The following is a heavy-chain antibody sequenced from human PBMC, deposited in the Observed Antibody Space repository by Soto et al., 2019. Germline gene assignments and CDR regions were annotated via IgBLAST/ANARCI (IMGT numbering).Heavy chain of an antibody. D-gene: IGHD3-10*01. CDR2: INHSGST. CDR1: GGSISSNIYY. V-gene: IGHV4-39*07. J-gene: IGHJ6*02. Sequence: PSDTLSLTCTVSGGSISSNIYYWTWIRQPPGTGLEWIGEINHSGSTNYNPSLKSRVTISVDTSKNQFSLKVSSVTAADTAMYYCARLRGGYYYYGMDVWGQGTTVTVSS. CDR3: ARLRGGYYYYGMDV.